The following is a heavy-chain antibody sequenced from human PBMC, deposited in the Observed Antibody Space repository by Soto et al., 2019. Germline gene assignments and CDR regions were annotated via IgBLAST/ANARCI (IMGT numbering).Heavy chain of an antibody. J-gene: IGHJ4*02. D-gene: IGHD5-12*01. CDR1: GGTFSTST. CDR3: ARDLTIGSTYSGYDSIDS. V-gene: IGHV1-69*08. CDR2: TIPLLNVA. Sequence: QVQLVQSGAEVKKPGSSVKVSCKASGGTFSTSTFTWVRQAPGPGLEWMGRTIPLLNVADYAQDFQGRVTITADKSTSTAYMELTSLTSKDTAVYYCARDLTIGSTYSGYDSIDSWGQGTLVTVSS.